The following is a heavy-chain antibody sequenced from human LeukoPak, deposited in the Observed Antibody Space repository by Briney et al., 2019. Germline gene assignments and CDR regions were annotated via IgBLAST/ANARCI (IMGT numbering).Heavy chain of an antibody. D-gene: IGHD1-1*01. Sequence: GGSLRLSCAASGFTFSNYAMNWVRQAPGKGLEGVSGITGNGGYTYYADSVKGRFTISRDNSRSTLYLQINSPRAEDTAIYYCAKGTLQQFDYWGQGTLVTVSS. V-gene: IGHV3-23*01. CDR3: AKGTLQQFDY. J-gene: IGHJ4*02. CDR2: ITGNGGYT. CDR1: GFTFSNYA.